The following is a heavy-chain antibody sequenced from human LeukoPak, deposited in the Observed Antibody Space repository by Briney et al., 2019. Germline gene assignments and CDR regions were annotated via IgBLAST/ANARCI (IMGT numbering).Heavy chain of an antibody. J-gene: IGHJ4*02. CDR2: IKQDGSEK. Sequence: GGSLRLSCAASGFTFSSYWMSWGRQAQGEWLEWVANIKQDGSEKYYVDSVKGRFTISRDNAKNSLYLQMNRLRAEDTAVYYCARGWDFWSGYYPAYFDYWGQGTLVTVSS. CDR3: ARGWDFWSGYYPAYFDY. D-gene: IGHD3-3*01. CDR1: GFTFSSYW. V-gene: IGHV3-7*01.